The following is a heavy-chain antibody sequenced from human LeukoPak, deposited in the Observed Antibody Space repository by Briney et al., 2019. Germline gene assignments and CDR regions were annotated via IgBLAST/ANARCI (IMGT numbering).Heavy chain of an antibody. CDR1: GFTFSSYE. D-gene: IGHD2-21*01. CDR3: AKDIVVVLS. CDR2: ISGSGGST. V-gene: IGHV3-23*01. J-gene: IGHJ5*02. Sequence: QSGGSLRLSCAASGFTFSSYEMNWVRQAPGKGLEWVSAISGSGGSTYYADSVKGRFTISRDNSKNTLYLQMNSLRAEDTAVYYCAKDIVVVLSWGQGTLVTVSS.